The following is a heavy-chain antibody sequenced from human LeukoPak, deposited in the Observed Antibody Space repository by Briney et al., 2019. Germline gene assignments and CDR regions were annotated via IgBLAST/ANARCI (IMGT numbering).Heavy chain of an antibody. D-gene: IGHD6-6*01. J-gene: IGHJ4*02. CDR2: IKQDGSEK. V-gene: IGHV3-7*03. Sequence: GGSLRLSCAASGFTFSSYAMNWVRQAPGKGLEWVANIKQDGSEKYYVDSVKGRFTISRDNAENSLFLQMNSLRAEDTAVYFCASAGGDSRSPLPFYYWGQGTLVTVSS. CDR3: ASAGGDSRSPLPFYY. CDR1: GFTFSSYA.